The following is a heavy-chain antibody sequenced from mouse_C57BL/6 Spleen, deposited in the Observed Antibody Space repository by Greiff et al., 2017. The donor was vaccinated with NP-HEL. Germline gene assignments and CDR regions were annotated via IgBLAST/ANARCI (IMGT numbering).Heavy chain of an antibody. D-gene: IGHD1-1*01. CDR3: AREDGSSYSYAMDY. CDR2: INYDGSST. Sequence: EVKLMESEGGLVQPGSSMKLSCTASGFTFSDYYMAWVRQVPEKGLEWVANINYDGSSTYYLDSLKSRFIISRDNAKNILYLQMSSLKSEDTATYYCAREDGSSYSYAMDYWGQGTSVTVSS. CDR1: GFTFSDYY. J-gene: IGHJ4*01. V-gene: IGHV5-16*01.